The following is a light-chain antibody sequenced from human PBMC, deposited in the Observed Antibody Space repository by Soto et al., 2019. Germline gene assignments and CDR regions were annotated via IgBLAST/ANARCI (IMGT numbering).Light chain of an antibody. CDR1: SSNIGSNT. V-gene: IGLV1-44*01. J-gene: IGLJ2*01. CDR3: AAWDDSLKGV. Sequence: QPVLTQPPSASGTPGQRVTISCSGSSSNIGSNTVTWYQQLPGTAPKLLIYRNNQRPSGVPDRFSGSKSGTSASLAISGLQSEDEADYYCAAWDDSLKGVFGGGTKVTVL. CDR2: RNN.